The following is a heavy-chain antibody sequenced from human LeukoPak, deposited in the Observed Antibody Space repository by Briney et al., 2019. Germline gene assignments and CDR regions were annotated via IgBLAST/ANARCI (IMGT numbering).Heavy chain of an antibody. D-gene: IGHD6-19*01. V-gene: IGHV3-23*01. CDR2: ISGSGGST. CDR3: AKVLVQGAVAGFDY. J-gene: IGHJ4*02. Sequence: PAGGSLRLSCAASGFTFSNYWMSWVRQAPGKGLEWVSDISGSGGSTYYADSVKGRFTISRDNSKNTLYLRMNSLRAEDTAVYYCAKVLVQGAVAGFDYWGQGTLVTVSS. CDR1: GFTFSNYW.